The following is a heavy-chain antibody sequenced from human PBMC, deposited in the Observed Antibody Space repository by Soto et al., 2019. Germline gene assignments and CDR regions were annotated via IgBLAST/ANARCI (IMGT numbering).Heavy chain of an antibody. D-gene: IGHD3-10*01. J-gene: IGHJ4*02. V-gene: IGHV3-33*01. Sequence: PGGSLRLSCAASGFTFSSYGMHWVRQAPGKGLEWVAVIWYDGSNKYYADSGKGGFTISRDNSKNTLYLQMNSLRAEDTAVYYCARDQGIMVQAKHPSIDYWGQGTLVTVSS. CDR3: ARDQGIMVQAKHPSIDY. CDR2: IWYDGSNK. CDR1: GFTFSSYG.